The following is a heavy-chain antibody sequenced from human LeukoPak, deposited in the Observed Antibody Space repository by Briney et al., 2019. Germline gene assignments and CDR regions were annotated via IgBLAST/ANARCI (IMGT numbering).Heavy chain of an antibody. CDR2: ISGSGGIT. CDR3: AKDSGDTSGNWFDP. J-gene: IGHJ5*02. CDR1: GFTFSSYA. V-gene: IGHV3-23*01. Sequence: PGGSPRLSCAASGFTFSSYAMSWVRQAPGKGLEWVSSISGSGGITYYTDSVKGRFTISRDNSKNTLFLQMNSLRAEDTAVYYCAKDSGDTSGNWFDPWGQGTLVTVSS. D-gene: IGHD6-19*01.